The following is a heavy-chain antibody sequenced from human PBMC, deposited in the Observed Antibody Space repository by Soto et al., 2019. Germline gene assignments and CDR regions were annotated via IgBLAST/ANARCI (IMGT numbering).Heavy chain of an antibody. CDR1: GGSISSYY. V-gene: IGHV4-59*01. D-gene: IGHD7-27*01. Sequence: QVQLQESGPGLVKPSETLSLTCTVSGGSISSYYWSWLRQSPGKRLEWIGYIHYSGITKYNPSLNSGVTISLDTSKNRFSLKLSSVTAADSAVYYCARHPGASFDYWGQGTLVTVSS. CDR3: ARHPGASFDY. J-gene: IGHJ4*02. CDR2: IHYSGIT.